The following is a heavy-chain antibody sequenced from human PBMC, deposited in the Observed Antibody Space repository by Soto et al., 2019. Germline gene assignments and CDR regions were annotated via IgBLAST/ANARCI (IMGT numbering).Heavy chain of an antibody. CDR2: VSHDGINT. D-gene: IGHD6-19*01. CDR1: GFTFSDYA. Sequence: VQLVESGGGVVQPGRSLRLSCAVSGFTFSDYAMHWVRQAPGKGLEWVAVVSHDGINTHYADSVKGRFTISRDSSKNTVSLEMTSLRAEDTAVYYCAKGGQQWLVTSDFNYWGQGALVTVSS. J-gene: IGHJ4*02. CDR3: AKGGQQWLVTSDFNY. V-gene: IGHV3-30*18.